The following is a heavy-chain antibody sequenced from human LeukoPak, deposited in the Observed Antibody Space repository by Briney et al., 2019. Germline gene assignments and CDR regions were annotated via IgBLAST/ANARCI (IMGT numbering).Heavy chain of an antibody. V-gene: IGHV3-53*01. D-gene: IGHD3-10*01. CDR2: FYSGGGT. Sequence: PGGSLRLSCAASGFTVSSNYMNWVRQAPGKGLEWVSVFYSGGGTYYADSVKGRFTISRDNSKNTLYLQMNSLRAEDTAVYYYARGPTVRGLIRYYFDYWGQGTLVTVSS. J-gene: IGHJ4*02. CDR1: GFTVSSNY. CDR3: ARGPTVRGLIRYYFDY.